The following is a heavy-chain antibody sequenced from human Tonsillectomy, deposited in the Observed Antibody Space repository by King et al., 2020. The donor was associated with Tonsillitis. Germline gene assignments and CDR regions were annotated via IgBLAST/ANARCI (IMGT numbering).Heavy chain of an antibody. Sequence: QLQESGPGLVKPSQTLSLTCTVSGGSISSGIYFWSWLRQPAGKGLEWIGRIYATGGPNYNPSLKSRITMSVDTSKNQFSLKMNSVTAADTAVYYCARDELWWGLAFDSWGQGTLVTVSS. D-gene: IGHD2-21*01. V-gene: IGHV4-61*02. CDR2: IYATGGP. J-gene: IGHJ4*02. CDR3: ARDELWWGLAFDS. CDR1: GGSISSGIYF.